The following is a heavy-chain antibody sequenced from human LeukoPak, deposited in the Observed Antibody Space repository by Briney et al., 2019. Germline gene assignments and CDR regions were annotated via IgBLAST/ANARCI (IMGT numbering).Heavy chain of an antibody. CDR2: IYFDGST. Sequence: GGSLRLSCAASGFTVSNTYMTWVRQAPGKGLEWVSSIYFDGSTIYSDSVKGRFTIARDNSKNTVYLQINNLRAEDTAVYYCARDGATDNWGQGTLVTVSS. J-gene: IGHJ4*02. V-gene: IGHV3-53*01. CDR3: ARDGATDN. CDR1: GFTVSNTY. D-gene: IGHD1-26*01.